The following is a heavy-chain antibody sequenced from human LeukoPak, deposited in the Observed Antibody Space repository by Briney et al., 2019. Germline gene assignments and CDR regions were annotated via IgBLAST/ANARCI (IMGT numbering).Heavy chain of an antibody. CDR3: ARVYARYCSGGSCYSWLGY. Sequence: GASVKVSCKACGYTFTGYYMHCVRQAPGQGLEWMGRINPNSGGTNYAQKFQGRVTMTRDTSISTAYMELSRLRSDDTAVYYCARVYARYCSGGSCYSWLGYWGQGTLVTVSS. CDR1: GYTFTGYY. V-gene: IGHV1-2*06. CDR2: INPNSGGT. J-gene: IGHJ4*02. D-gene: IGHD2-15*01.